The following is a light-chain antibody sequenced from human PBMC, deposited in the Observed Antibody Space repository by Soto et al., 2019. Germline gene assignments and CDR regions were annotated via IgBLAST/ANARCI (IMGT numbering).Light chain of an antibody. V-gene: IGKV3-20*01. CDR2: CAS. CDR1: QSVSSSY. CDR3: QQYGSSLP. Sequence: EIVLTQSPGTLSLSPGERATLSCRASQSVSSSYLAWYQQKPGQAPRLLIYCASSRATGIPDRFSGSGSGLDFTLAISRLESEDFAVYYCQQYGSSLPFGQGTKLEI. J-gene: IGKJ2*01.